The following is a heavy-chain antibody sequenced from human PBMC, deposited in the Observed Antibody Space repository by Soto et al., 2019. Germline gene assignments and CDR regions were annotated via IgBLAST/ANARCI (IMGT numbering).Heavy chain of an antibody. CDR3: ARVPGHKNSRGDF. V-gene: IGHV1-2*02. J-gene: IGHJ4*02. CDR1: GYTFTHYF. D-gene: IGHD1-7*01. CDR2: INPKSGDT. Sequence: QVRLMQSGPEVRRPGASVTVSCKASGYTFTHYFIHWGRRAPGQGLEWMGYINPKSGDTHYSQTFRGRVSMTRDTSTDTANMGLSSLKSDDTAVYFCARVPGHKNSRGDFWGQGT.